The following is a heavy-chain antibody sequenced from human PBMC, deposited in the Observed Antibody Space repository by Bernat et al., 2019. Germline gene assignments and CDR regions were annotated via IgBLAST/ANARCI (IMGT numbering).Heavy chain of an antibody. CDR2: IYYSGST. Sequence: QLQLQESGPGLVKPSETLSLTCTVSGGSISSSSYYWGWIRQPPWKGLEWIGSIYYSGSTYYNPSLKSRVTISVDTSKNQFSLKLSSVTAADTAVYYCAIVGATNFDYWGQGTLVTVSS. V-gene: IGHV4-39*01. CDR3: AIVGATNFDY. D-gene: IGHD1-26*01. J-gene: IGHJ4*02. CDR1: GGSISSSSYY.